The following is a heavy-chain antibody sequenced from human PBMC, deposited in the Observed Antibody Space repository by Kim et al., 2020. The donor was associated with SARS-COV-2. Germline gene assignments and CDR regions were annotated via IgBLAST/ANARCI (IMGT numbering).Heavy chain of an antibody. CDR2: ISSSSSYI. V-gene: IGHV3-21*01. CDR3: ARPGYYDSSGYYYKWYFDL. Sequence: GGSLRLSCAASGFTFSSYSMNWVRQAPGKGLEWVSSISSSSSYIYYADSVKGRFTISRDNAKNSLYLQMNSLRAEDTAVYYCARPGYYDSSGYYYKWYFDLWGRGTLVTVSS. J-gene: IGHJ2*01. CDR1: GFTFSSYS. D-gene: IGHD3-22*01.